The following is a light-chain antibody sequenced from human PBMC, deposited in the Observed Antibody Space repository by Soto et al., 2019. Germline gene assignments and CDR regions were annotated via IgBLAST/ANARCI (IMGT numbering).Light chain of an antibody. CDR3: CSYAGSSTYV. V-gene: IGLV2-23*01. CDR2: EGS. CDR1: SSDVGSYNL. Sequence: QSALTQPASVSGSPGQSITISCTGNSSDVGSYNLVSWYQQHPGKAPKLMIYEGSKRPSGVSNRVSGSKSGNTASLTISGLQAEDEADYYCCSYAGSSTYVFGTGTKLTVL. J-gene: IGLJ1*01.